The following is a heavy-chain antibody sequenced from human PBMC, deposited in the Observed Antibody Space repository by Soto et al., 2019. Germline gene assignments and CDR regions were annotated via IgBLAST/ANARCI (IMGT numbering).Heavy chain of an antibody. CDR3: ARVRLGSDFDWLLEPFDY. J-gene: IGHJ4*02. CDR2: IIPIFGTA. V-gene: IGHV1-69*01. CDR1: GGTFSSYA. Sequence: QVQLVQSGAEVKKPGSSVKVSCKASGGTFSSYAISWVRQAPGQGLEWMGGIIPIFGTANYAQKFQGRVTITADESTSTAYMELSSLRSEDTSVYYCARVRLGSDFDWLLEPFDYWGQGTLVTVSS. D-gene: IGHD3-9*01.